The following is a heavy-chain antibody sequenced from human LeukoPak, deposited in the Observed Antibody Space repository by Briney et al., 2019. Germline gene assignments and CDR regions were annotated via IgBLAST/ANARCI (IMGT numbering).Heavy chain of an antibody. D-gene: IGHD3-22*01. Sequence: SETLSLICTVSGGSISSYYWSWIRQPPGKGLEWIGYIYYSGSTNYNPSLKSRVTISVDTSKNQFSLKLSSVTAADTAVYYCARVIDPGYYYDSSGYYFNYWGEGTLVTVSS. CDR1: GGSISSYY. CDR3: ARVIDPGYYYDSSGYYFNY. V-gene: IGHV4-59*01. CDR2: IYYSGST. J-gene: IGHJ4*02.